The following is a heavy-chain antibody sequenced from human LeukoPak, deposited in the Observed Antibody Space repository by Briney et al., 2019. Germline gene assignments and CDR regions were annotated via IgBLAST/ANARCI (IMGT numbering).Heavy chain of an antibody. CDR3: ARGPQVVTAGHDAFDI. Sequence: SETLSLTRTVSGGSLSGYYWRWIRQPRGKGLEGVGDIYYGRNTNYIPSLQSRVFMSVDVSKNQFSLILSSVTAADTAVYYCARGPQVVTAGHDAFDIWGHGTMVTVSS. J-gene: IGHJ3*02. D-gene: IGHD2-21*02. V-gene: IGHV4-59*01. CDR1: GGSLSGYY. CDR2: IYYGRNT.